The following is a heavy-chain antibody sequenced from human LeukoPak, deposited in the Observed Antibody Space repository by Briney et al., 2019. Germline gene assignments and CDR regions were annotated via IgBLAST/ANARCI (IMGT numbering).Heavy chain of an antibody. CDR1: GGSFSGYY. CDR3: ARVGRWLQFRLVPKNWFDP. D-gene: IGHD5-24*01. J-gene: IGHJ5*02. Sequence: SETLSLTCAVYGGSFSGYYWSWIRQAPGKGLEWIGEINHSGSTNYNPSLKSRVTISVDTSKNQFSLKLSSVTAADTAVYYCARVGRWLQFRLVPKNWFDPWGQGTLVTVSS. V-gene: IGHV4-34*01. CDR2: INHSGST.